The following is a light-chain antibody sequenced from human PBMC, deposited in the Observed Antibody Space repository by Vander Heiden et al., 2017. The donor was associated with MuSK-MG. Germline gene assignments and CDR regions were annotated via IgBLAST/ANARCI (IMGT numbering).Light chain of an antibody. CDR1: SGGVGSYHL. CDR3: CSREGSSSYVV. V-gene: IGLV2-23*02. Sequence: QSALTQPASVSGSPAQSITIPRAGTSGGVGSYHLVSWYHQHPCKAHKRTPYDVSKRPSGVANRVSGSKSGNTASLTITGRQAEDEADYYCCSREGSSSYVVFGGGTRLTVL. J-gene: IGLJ2*01. CDR2: DVS.